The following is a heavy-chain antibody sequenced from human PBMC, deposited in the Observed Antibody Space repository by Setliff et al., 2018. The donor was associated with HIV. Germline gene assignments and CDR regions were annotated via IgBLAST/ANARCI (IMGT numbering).Heavy chain of an antibody. CDR2: IRSDGSNNI. D-gene: IGHD7-27*01. CDR1: GLTFSNCG. V-gene: IGHV3-30*02. Sequence: GGSLRLSCATSGLTFSNCGMHWVRQAPGKGLEWVASIRSDGSNNIDYTDSVKGRFTISRDNAKNSLYLQMNSLRAEDAAVYYCATDLHWAFDYWGQGSLVTVSS. CDR3: ATDLHWAFDY. J-gene: IGHJ4*02.